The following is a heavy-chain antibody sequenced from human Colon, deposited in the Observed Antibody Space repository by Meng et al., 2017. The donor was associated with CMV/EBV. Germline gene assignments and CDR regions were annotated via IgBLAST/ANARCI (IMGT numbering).Heavy chain of an antibody. D-gene: IGHD3-3*01. V-gene: IGHV3-23*01. CDR1: GFSFSDYA. CDR3: VKRHYDFWSGSYF. Sequence: GGSLRLSCEASGFSFSDYAMSWVRQAPGKGLEWVARISGTNGITYYTESAKGRFTISRDNSKNTLYFQMNSLRAEDTAIYYCVKRHYDFWSGSYFWGQGTLVTVSS. J-gene: IGHJ4*02. CDR2: ISGTNGIT.